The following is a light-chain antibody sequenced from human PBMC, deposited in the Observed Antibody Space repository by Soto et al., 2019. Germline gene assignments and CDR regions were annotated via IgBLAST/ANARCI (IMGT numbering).Light chain of an antibody. Sequence: DIQMTQSPSSLSASVGDRVTITCRASQGFSSWLAWYQQKPGQAPKLLIYAASSLQSGVPSRFSGSGSGTDFTLTISSLQPEDFATYYCQQANSFPHTFGQGTKLEIK. J-gene: IGKJ2*01. CDR2: AAS. V-gene: IGKV1-12*01. CDR3: QQANSFPHT. CDR1: QGFSSW.